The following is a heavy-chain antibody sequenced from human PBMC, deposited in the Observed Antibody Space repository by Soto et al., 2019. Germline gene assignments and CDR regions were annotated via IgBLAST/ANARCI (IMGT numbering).Heavy chain of an antibody. CDR3: ARHEMSGAGGDYYGMDV. J-gene: IGHJ6*02. Sequence: GESLKISCKGSGYSITNYWIGWVRQMPGKGLEWMGIIYPGDSDTKYSPSFQGQVTISADKSISTAYLQWSSLKASDTAIYYCARHEMSGAGGDYYGMDVWGQGTTVTVSS. V-gene: IGHV5-51*01. D-gene: IGHD1-1*01. CDR2: IYPGDSDT. CDR1: GYSITNYW.